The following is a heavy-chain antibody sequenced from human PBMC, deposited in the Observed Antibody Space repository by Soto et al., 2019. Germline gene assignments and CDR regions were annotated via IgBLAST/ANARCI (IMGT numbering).Heavy chain of an antibody. Sequence: EVQLLESGGGWVQPGGSLRLSCAASGFTFSTFVMTWVRQVPGEGLEGISSITGSGKSAYYADSVKGRVTISRDNSKNTLYLQISSLGVDDTALYHCAVHLGENYYTMDVWGQGTTVTVSS. J-gene: IGHJ6*02. D-gene: IGHD3-10*01. V-gene: IGHV3-23*01. CDR1: GFTFSTFV. CDR3: AVHLGENYYTMDV. CDR2: ITGSGKSA.